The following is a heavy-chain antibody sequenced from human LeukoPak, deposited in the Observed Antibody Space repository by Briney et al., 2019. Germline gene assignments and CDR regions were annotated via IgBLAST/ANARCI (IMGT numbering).Heavy chain of an antibody. D-gene: IGHD2-2*01. CDR2: ISSSSSYI. CDR3: ARVRYCSSTSCGGRNAFDI. V-gene: IGHV3-21*01. Sequence: PGGSLRLSCAASGFTFSSYSMNWVRQAPGKGLEWVSSISSSSSYIYYADSVKGRFTISRDNAKNSLYLQMNSLRAEDTAVYYCARVRYCSSTSCGGRNAFDIWGQGTMVTVSS. J-gene: IGHJ3*02. CDR1: GFTFSSYS.